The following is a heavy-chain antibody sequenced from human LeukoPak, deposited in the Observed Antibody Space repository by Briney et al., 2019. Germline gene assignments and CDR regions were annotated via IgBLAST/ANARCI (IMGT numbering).Heavy chain of an antibody. CDR2: IDYSGSYI. CDR1: GNSIRSYS. Sequence: PGGSLRLSCVVSGNSIRSYSMNWVRQAPGKGLEWVSTIDYSGSYINYAGSLRGRFTISRDDANNSLYLQMNSLRAEDTAVYYCARDAGYGYDRFDYWGQGTQVTVSS. CDR3: ARDAGYGYDRFDY. J-gene: IGHJ4*02. D-gene: IGHD5-18*01. V-gene: IGHV3-21*01.